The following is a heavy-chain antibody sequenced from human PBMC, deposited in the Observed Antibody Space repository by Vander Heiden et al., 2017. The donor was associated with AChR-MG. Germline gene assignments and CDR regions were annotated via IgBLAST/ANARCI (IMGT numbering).Heavy chain of an antibody. Sequence: EVQLLESGGGLVQPGGSLRLSCAASGFTFSSYAMSWVRQAPGKGLEWVSAISGSGGSTYYADSVKGRFTISRDNSKNTLYLQMNSLRAEDTAVYYCAKREQHVTVSAYYYYYMDVWGKGTTVTVSS. CDR1: GFTFSSYA. CDR3: AKREQHVTVSAYYYYYMDV. D-gene: IGHD4-17*01. J-gene: IGHJ6*03. CDR2: ISGSGGST. V-gene: IGHV3-23*01.